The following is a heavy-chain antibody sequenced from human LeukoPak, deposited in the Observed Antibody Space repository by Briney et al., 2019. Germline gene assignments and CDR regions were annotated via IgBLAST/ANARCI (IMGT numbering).Heavy chain of an antibody. D-gene: IGHD2-15*01. CDR2: IIPIFGTA. V-gene: IGHV1-69*05. CDR1: GGTFSSYA. Sequence: GSSVKVSCKASGGTFSSYAISWVRQAPGQGLEWMGGIIPIFGTANYAQKFQGRVTITTDESTSTAYMELSSLRSEDTAVYYCARRYCSGGSCPVGYWGQGTLVTVFS. J-gene: IGHJ4*02. CDR3: ARRYCSGGSCPVGY.